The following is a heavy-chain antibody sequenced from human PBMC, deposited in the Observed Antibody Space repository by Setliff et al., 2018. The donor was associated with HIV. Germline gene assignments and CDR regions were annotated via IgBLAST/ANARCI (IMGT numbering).Heavy chain of an antibody. J-gene: IGHJ4*02. V-gene: IGHV1-24*01. Sequence: ASVKVSCKVSGGTLTKLSIYWVRQAPGKGLEWMGGFDHEEGKIIYAQKFQGRVSMTEDTSTDTAYMDLSSLRSDDTAVYYCAAPSSVYIFGVLTPVSFDYWGQGTLVTVSS. CDR3: AAPSSVYIFGVLTPVSFDY. D-gene: IGHD3-3*02. CDR1: GGTLTKLS. CDR2: FDHEEGKI.